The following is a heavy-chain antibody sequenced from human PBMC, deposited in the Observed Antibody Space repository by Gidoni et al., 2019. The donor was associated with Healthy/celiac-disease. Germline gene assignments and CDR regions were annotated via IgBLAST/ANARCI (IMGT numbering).Heavy chain of an antibody. CDR1: GFTFSSYG. CDR2: IWYDESNK. V-gene: IGHV3-33*01. J-gene: IGHJ3*02. D-gene: IGHD6-13*01. CDR3: ARDTRIAAAALGAFDI. Sequence: QVQLVESGGGVVQPGRSLRLSCAASGFTFSSYGMHWVRQAPGKGLEWVAVIWYDESNKYYADSVKGRFTISRDNSKNTLYLQMNSLRAEDTAVYYCARDTRIAAAALGAFDIWGQGTMVTVSS.